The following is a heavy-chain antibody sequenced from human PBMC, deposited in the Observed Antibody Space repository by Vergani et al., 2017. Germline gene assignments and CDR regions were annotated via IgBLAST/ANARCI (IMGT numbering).Heavy chain of an antibody. CDR3: ASVNTETNGHLYYYYYMDV. Sequence: QVQLQQWVGGLLKPSETLSLTCVVNGGSFTSYHWTWIRQSPGEGLEWVGDIDHTGRPDYNPSLKSRLTMSVDKSRNHFSRTLNSVTATDTAIYFCASVNTETNGHLYYYYYMDVWGQGTAATVS. CDR2: IDHTGRP. D-gene: IGHD4-11*01. J-gene: IGHJ6*03. CDR1: GGSFTSYH. V-gene: IGHV4-34*01.